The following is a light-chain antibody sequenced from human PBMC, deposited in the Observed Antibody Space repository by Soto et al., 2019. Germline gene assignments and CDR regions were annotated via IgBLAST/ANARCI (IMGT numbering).Light chain of an antibody. CDR1: QSVSSN. CDR3: QQYNNWPRT. V-gene: IGKV3-15*01. J-gene: IGKJ1*01. Sequence: EIVMTQSPATLSVSPGERATLSCRASQSVSSNLAWYQQKPGQAPRLLIYGASTRATGIPARFSGSVSGTEFTLTISSLQSEDFAVYYCQQYNNWPRTFGQGTKV. CDR2: GAS.